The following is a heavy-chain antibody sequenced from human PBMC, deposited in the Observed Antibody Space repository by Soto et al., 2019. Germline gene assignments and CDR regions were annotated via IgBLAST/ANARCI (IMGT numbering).Heavy chain of an antibody. CDR3: ARDRAIMVYAIPFDY. CDR2: ISSSSSYK. Sequence: GGSLRLSCVASGFNFSNYSMNWVRQAPGKGLEWVSCISSSSSYKCYADSVKGRFTISRDNAENSLYLQMNSLRAEDTAVYFCARDRAIMVYAIPFDYWGQGTLVTVSS. J-gene: IGHJ4*02. D-gene: IGHD2-8*01. V-gene: IGHV3-21*01. CDR1: GFNFSNYS.